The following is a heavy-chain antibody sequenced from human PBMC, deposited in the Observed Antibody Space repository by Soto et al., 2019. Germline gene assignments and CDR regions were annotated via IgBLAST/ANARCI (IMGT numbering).Heavy chain of an antibody. CDR3: AADVPVESPLIDH. V-gene: IGHV3-33*03. CDR1: GFTFSNYG. D-gene: IGHD2-8*01. CDR2: IWYDGSGQ. J-gene: IGHJ4*02. Sequence: GGSLRLSCVVSGFTFSNYGMHWVRQAPGKGLEWVADIWYDGSGQRYAGSVQGRFTISRDNSKNTLYLQMNSLKTEDTAVYYCAADVPVESPLIDHWGQGILVTVS.